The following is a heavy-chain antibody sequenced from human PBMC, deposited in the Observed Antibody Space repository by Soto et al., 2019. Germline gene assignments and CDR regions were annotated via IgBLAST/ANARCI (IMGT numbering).Heavy chain of an antibody. CDR2: IIPVFGTT. Sequence: QEQLVQSGPEVKKPGSSVKVSCKDSGGLFSSFAISWVRQAPGQGLEWLGGIIPVFGTTNYAEKFQGRVTITADESTNTAYMELSRLRSGDTAMYYCGRGGGPYVWFNEFWGQGTLVTVTS. J-gene: IGHJ4*02. CDR1: GGLFSSFA. CDR3: GRGGGPYVWFNEF. V-gene: IGHV1-69*01. D-gene: IGHD3-16*01.